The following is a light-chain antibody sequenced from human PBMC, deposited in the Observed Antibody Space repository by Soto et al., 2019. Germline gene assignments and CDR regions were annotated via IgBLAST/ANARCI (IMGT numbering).Light chain of an antibody. Sequence: DIQMTQSPSTLSASVGDRVTITCRASHSISTWLAWYQQKPGKAPKLLIYKASSLESGVPSRFSGSGSGTEFTLTISSLQPDDFATYYCQQYNSYWPFGQGTKVEIK. CDR1: HSISTW. J-gene: IGKJ1*01. V-gene: IGKV1-5*03. CDR2: KAS. CDR3: QQYNSYWP.